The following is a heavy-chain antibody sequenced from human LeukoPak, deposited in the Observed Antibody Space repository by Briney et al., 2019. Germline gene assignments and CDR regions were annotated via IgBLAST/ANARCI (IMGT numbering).Heavy chain of an antibody. CDR1: GFTFSTYH. CDR2: ISTSSTYI. D-gene: IGHD3-10*01. CDR3: ARYDNGDHDAFDI. J-gene: IGHJ3*02. Sequence: GGSLRLSCAASGFTFSTYHMNWVRQAPGKGLEWVSSISTSSTYIYYADSVKGRFTISRDNAKNSLYLQMNSLRAEDTAVYYCARYDNGDHDAFDIWGQGTVVTVSS. V-gene: IGHV3-21*01.